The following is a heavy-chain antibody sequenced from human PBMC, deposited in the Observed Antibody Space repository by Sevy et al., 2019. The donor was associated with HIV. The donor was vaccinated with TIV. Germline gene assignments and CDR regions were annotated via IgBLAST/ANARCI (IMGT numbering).Heavy chain of an antibody. V-gene: IGHV4-39*01. D-gene: IGHD4-17*01. CDR2: IYYSGST. J-gene: IGHJ5*02. CDR1: GGSISSSSYY. CDR3: ARHYPYHDYGDYVGWFDP. Sequence: SETLSLTCTVSGGSISSSSYYWGWIRQPPGKGLEWIGSIYYSGSTYYNPSLKSRVTISVDTSKNQFSLNLSSVTAADTAVYYCARHYPYHDYGDYVGWFDPWGQGTLVTVSS.